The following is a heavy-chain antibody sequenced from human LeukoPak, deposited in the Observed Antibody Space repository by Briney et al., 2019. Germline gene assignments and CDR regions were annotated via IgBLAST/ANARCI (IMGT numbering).Heavy chain of an antibody. CDR2: ISSSGNT. D-gene: IGHD6-13*01. J-gene: IGHJ4*02. V-gene: IGHV3-23*01. CDR1: GFTFSRSA. Sequence: PGGSLRLSCAASGFTFSRSAMTWVRRTPGKGLDWVSSISSSGNTYYADSVKGRFTISRDNSKNMLYLQMNSLRAEDTAVYYCVKGRISEDGLDFWGQGTLVTVSS. CDR3: VKGRISEDGLDF.